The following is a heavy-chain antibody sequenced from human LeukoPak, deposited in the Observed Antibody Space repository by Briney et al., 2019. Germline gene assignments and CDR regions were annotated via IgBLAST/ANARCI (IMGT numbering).Heavy chain of an antibody. CDR3: AKARGSSVYEQFDY. J-gene: IGHJ4*02. CDR1: GFTFSSYA. D-gene: IGHD5/OR15-5a*01. CDR2: ISGSGGST. V-gene: IGHV3-23*01. Sequence: GGSLRLSCAASGFTFSSYAMSWVRQAPGKGLEWVSAISGSGGSTYYADSVKGRFTISRDNSKNTLYLQMNSLRADDTAVYYCAKARGSSVYEQFDYWGQGTQVTVSP.